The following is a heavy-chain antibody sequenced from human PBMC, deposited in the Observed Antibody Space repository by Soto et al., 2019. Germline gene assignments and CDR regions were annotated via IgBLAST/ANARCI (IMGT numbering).Heavy chain of an antibody. CDR1: GGTFSSYA. V-gene: IGHV1-69*13. Sequence: EASVKVSCKASGGTFSSYAISWVRQAPGQGLEWMGGIIPIFGTANYAQKFQGRVTITADESTSTAYMELSSLRSEDTAVYYCARGNGRVSYDSPLAFDYWGQGTLVTVSS. J-gene: IGHJ4*02. CDR2: IIPIFGTA. CDR3: ARGNGRVSYDSPLAFDY. D-gene: IGHD3-22*01.